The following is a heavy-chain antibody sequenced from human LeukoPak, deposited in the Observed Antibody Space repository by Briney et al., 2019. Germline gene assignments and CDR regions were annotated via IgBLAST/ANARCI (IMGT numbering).Heavy chain of an antibody. Sequence: GGSLRLSCEVSGLNFNTHAMHWVRQAPGKGLEWVSGISWNSGSIGYADSVKGRFTISRDNAKNSLYLQMNSLRAEDMALYYCAKDTGFGEFEVFDYWGQGTLVTVSS. CDR1: GLNFNTHA. CDR3: AKDTGFGEFEVFDY. D-gene: IGHD3-10*01. CDR2: ISWNSGSI. V-gene: IGHV3-9*03. J-gene: IGHJ4*02.